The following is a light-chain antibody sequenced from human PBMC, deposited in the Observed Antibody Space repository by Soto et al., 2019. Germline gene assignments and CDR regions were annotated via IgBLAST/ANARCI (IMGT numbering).Light chain of an antibody. V-gene: IGKV3-20*01. CDR3: QQYGDSPWT. Sequence: VLTQSPDSLSLSPGETATLSCRADQYISSKLAWYQQKPGQAPRLLFSGASSRATDTPDRFSGSGFGTDITLIISRLETEDFAMYYCQQYGDSPWTFGQGTRVDLK. J-gene: IGKJ1*01. CDR1: QYISSK. CDR2: GAS.